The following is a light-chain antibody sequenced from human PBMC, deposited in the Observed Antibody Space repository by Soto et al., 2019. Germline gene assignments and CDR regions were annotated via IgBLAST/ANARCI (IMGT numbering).Light chain of an antibody. CDR3: LLSYNGPYV. V-gene: IGLV7-46*01. J-gene: IGLJ1*01. Sequence: QAVVTQEHSLPVSPGGTVTLTCGSSTGAVTNGHYPYWFQQKPGQAPRTLIYDTTNRHSWTPARFSGSLLGGKAALTLSGAQPEDEAEYYGLLSYNGPYVFGTGTKVTVL. CDR2: DTT. CDR1: TGAVTNGHY.